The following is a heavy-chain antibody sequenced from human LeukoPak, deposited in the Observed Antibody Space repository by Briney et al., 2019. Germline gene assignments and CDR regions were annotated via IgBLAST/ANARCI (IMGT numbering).Heavy chain of an antibody. CDR3: AREAVGKTGGAFDV. D-gene: IGHD1-1*01. CDR1: GFTFSSYG. Sequence: GGSLRLSCAASGFTFSSYGMHWVRQAPGKGLEWVAFIRYDGSNKYYADSVKGRFTISRDNSKDTVYLQMNSLRAEDTAVYYCAREAVGKTGGAFDVWGQGTMVTVSS. J-gene: IGHJ3*01. CDR2: IRYDGSNK. V-gene: IGHV3-30*02.